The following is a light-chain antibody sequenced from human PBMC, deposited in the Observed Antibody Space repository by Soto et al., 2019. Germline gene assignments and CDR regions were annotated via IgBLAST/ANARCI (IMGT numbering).Light chain of an antibody. CDR2: GAS. CDR1: QSVSSSY. V-gene: IGKV3-20*01. CDR3: QQYGSSPLT. Sequence: EIVLTQSPGTLSLSPGERATLSCRASQSVSSSYLAWYQQKPGQAPRLLIYGASSRATGIPDRFSGSGSGTDFPLTISSLEPEDFAVYYCQQYGSSPLTFGPATKVDIK. J-gene: IGKJ3*01.